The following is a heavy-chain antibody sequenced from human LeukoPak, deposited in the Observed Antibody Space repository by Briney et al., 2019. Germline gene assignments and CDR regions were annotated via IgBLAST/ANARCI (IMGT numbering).Heavy chain of an antibody. CDR1: GFTFSSYA. V-gene: IGHV3-23*01. D-gene: IGHD3-3*01. J-gene: IGHJ4*02. CDR3: AKALTISGVVITNYFDY. CDR2: ISGSGGST. Sequence: GGSLRLSCAASGFTFSSYAMSWVRQAPGKGLEWVSSISGSGGSTYYADSVKGRFTISRDNSKNTLYLQMNSLRAEDTAVYYCAKALTISGVVITNYFDYWGQGTLVTVSS.